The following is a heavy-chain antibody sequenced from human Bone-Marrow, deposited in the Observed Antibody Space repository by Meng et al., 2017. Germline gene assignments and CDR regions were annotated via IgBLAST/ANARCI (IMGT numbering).Heavy chain of an antibody. J-gene: IGHJ4*02. CDR3: ARDEDISAAGKLFGDY. D-gene: IGHD6-13*01. V-gene: IGHV1-2*06. CDR1: GYNFPGYC. CDR2: IDPKSGDT. Sequence: GVEGERPVAAFRVAYMPSGYNFPGYCVHCVRRAPGQGLEWMGRIDPKSGDTHYAQSFQGRVTMTGDTSISTVYMELGGLRSDDTAMYYCARDEDISAAGKLFGDYWGQGTLVTVSS.